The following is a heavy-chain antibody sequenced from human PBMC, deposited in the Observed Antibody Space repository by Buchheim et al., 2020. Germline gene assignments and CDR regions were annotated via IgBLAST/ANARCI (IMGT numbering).Heavy chain of an antibody. CDR3: AESPDSNGYYGEAYYFDY. CDR2: NSGSGGNT. CDR1: GFTFRSFA. V-gene: IGHV3-23*01. D-gene: IGHD3-22*01. Sequence: EVQLLESGGGLVQPGGSLRLSCAASGFTFRSFAMSWVRQAPGKGLEWVSGNSGSGGNTYYADSVKGRFTISRDNSKNTLYLQMNSLRAEDTAVYHCAESPDSNGYYGEAYYFDYWGQGTL. J-gene: IGHJ4*02.